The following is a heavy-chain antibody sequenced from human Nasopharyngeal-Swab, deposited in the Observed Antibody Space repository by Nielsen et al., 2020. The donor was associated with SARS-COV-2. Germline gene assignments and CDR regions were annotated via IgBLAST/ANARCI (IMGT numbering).Heavy chain of an antibody. V-gene: IGHV1-69*13. D-gene: IGHD3-22*01. CDR2: IIPIFGTA. CDR3: ARGPTVVSYYDDY. Sequence: SVKVSCKASGGTFSSYAISWVRQAPGQGLEWMGGIIPIFGTANYAQKFQGRVTITADESTSTAYMEPSSLRSEDTAVYYCARGPTVVSYYDDYWGQGTLVTVSS. J-gene: IGHJ4*02. CDR1: GGTFSSYA.